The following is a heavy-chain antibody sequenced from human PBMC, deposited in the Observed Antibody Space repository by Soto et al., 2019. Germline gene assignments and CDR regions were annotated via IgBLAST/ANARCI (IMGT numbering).Heavy chain of an antibody. V-gene: IGHV4-39*01. Sequence: TLSLTCNVSGGSISSSRSYWAWFRQPPGKKLEWIANIFYAGNTYYNPSLKSRVTVSVDTSKNQFSLKLDSVTAADTAVYYXXXXXXXXXXXXXFYPWGQGTLVTVSS. J-gene: IGHJ5*02. CDR2: IFYAGNT. CDR3: XXXXXXXXXXXXFYP. CDR1: GGSISSSRSY.